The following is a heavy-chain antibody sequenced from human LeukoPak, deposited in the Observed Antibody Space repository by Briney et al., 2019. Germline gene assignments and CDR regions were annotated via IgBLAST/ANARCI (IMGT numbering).Heavy chain of an antibody. CDR3: AKARSLWLVDVDY. Sequence: GGPLRLSCAPPGFTFISYGMHWVRQAPGKGLEWVAFIRYDGSNKYYADSVKGRFTISRDNSKNTLYLQMNGLRAEDTAVYYCAKARSLWLVDVDYWGQGTLVTVSS. CDR2: IRYDGSNK. CDR1: GFTFISYG. J-gene: IGHJ4*02. V-gene: IGHV3-30*02. D-gene: IGHD6-19*01.